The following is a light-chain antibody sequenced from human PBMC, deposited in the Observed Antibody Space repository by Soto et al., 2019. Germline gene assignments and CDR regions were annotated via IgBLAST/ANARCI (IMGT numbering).Light chain of an antibody. V-gene: IGKV1-8*01. CDR3: QQYNDLPRT. CDR1: QVISTS. Sequence: TGESVTITCRASQVISTSLAWYQVKPGKAPKLLIYAASTLESGVPSRFSGSGSGTEFTLTISSLQSEDFAVYYCQQYNDLPRTFGQGGNVDI. CDR2: AAS. J-gene: IGKJ1*01.